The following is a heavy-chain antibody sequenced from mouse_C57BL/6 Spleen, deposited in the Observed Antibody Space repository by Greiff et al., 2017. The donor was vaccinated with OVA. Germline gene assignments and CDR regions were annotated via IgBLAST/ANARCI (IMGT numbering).Heavy chain of an antibody. CDR3: ARCGYDDYAMDD. D-gene: IGHD2-2*01. J-gene: IGHJ4*01. CDR1: GYTFTSYW. Sequence: QVQLQQPGAELVKPGASVKLSCKASGYTFTSYWMHWVKQRPGQGLEWIGMIHPNSGSTNYNEKFKSKATLTVDKSSSTAYMQLRSLTSEDSAVYYCARCGYDDYAMDDWGQGTSVTVSS. V-gene: IGHV1-64*01. CDR2: IHPNSGST.